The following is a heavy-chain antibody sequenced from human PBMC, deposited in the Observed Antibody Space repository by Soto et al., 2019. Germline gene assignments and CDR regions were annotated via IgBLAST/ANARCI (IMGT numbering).Heavy chain of an antibody. J-gene: IGHJ3*02. Sequence: WTWLRQRPGEGLEWIGYIYSSATTSYNPSLKSRVTISLDTSKNQFSLRLSSVTAADTAVYYCAREPLIWGPGTMVTVSS. CDR3: AREPLI. CDR2: IYSSATT. V-gene: IGHV4-31*02.